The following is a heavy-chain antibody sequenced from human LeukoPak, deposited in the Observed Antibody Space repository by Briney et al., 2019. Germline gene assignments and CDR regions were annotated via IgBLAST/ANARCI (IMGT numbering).Heavy chain of an antibody. CDR2: ISSSSSYI. Sequence: GGSLRLSCAASGFTFSSYSMNWVRQAPGKGLEWVSSISSSSSYIYYAGSVKGRFTISRDNAKNSLYLQMNSLRAEDTAVYYCARDWPYSSSPHLDYWGQGALVTVSS. V-gene: IGHV3-21*01. J-gene: IGHJ4*02. D-gene: IGHD6-6*01. CDR1: GFTFSSYS. CDR3: ARDWPYSSSPHLDY.